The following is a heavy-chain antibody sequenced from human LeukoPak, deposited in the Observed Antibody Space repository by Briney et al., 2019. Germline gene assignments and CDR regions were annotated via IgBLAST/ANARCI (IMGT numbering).Heavy chain of an antibody. CDR1: GGSISSYY. Sequence: SETLSLTCTVSGGSISSYYWSWIREPPGKGLEWSGYIYYSGSTNYNPSLKSRVTISVDTSKNQFSLKLSSVTAADTAVYYCARTVESRPLYYYYYYMDVWGKGTTVTVSS. CDR2: IYYSGST. V-gene: IGHV4-59*01. CDR3: ARTVESRPLYYYYYYMDV. J-gene: IGHJ6*03. D-gene: IGHD4-23*01.